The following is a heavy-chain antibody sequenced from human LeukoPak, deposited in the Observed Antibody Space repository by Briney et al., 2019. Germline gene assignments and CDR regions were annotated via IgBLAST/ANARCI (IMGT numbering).Heavy chain of an antibody. V-gene: IGHV3-74*01. D-gene: IGHD3-22*01. CDR2: INSDGSST. CDR3: IRSVYDGSGYYRVLEY. Sequence: GGSLRLSCAASGFTFSSYWMHWVRQAPGKGLGWVSRINSDGSSTNYADSVKGRLTISRDNAKNTLYLHMNSLRAEDTAVYYCIRSVYDGSGYYRVLEYWGQGTLVTVSS. CDR1: GFTFSSYW. J-gene: IGHJ4*02.